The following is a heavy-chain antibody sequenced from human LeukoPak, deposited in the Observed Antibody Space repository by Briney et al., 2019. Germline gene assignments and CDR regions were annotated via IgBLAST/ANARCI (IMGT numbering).Heavy chain of an antibody. CDR1: GFTFSGYI. Sequence: GGSLRLSCAASGFTFSGYIMNWVRQAPGKGLEWVSFIGTSGNTIYYADSVKGRFTVSRDNDKNSLYLQMNSLRAEDTAVYYCARDQWLDYWGQGTLVTVSS. J-gene: IGHJ4*02. D-gene: IGHD6-19*01. CDR2: IGTSGNTI. V-gene: IGHV3-48*01. CDR3: ARDQWLDY.